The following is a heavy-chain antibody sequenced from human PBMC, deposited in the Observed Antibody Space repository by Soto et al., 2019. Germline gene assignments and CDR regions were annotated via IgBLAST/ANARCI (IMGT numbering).Heavy chain of an antibody. J-gene: IGHJ4*02. D-gene: IGHD1-26*01. CDR1: GYTFTDYW. V-gene: IGHV5-10-1*01. CDR3: VGSYYYFAY. Sequence: PGESLKISCKGSGYTFTDYWFSWVRQMPGKGLEWMGRIDPSDSYTSNSPSFQGHVTISADKSINTAYMQWSSPKASDTAMYYRVGSYYYFAYWGQGTLVTVSS. CDR2: IDPSDSYT.